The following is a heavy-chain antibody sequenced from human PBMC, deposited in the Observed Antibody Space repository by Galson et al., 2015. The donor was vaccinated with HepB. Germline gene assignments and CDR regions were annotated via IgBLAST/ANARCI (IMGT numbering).Heavy chain of an antibody. V-gene: IGHV3-73*01. CDR1: GFTFSGSA. Sequence: SLRLSCAASGFTFSGSAMHWVRQASGKGLEWVGRIRSKANSYATAYAASVKGRFTISRDDSKNTAYLQMNSLKTEDTAVYYCTRGSGYDSNFDYWGQGTLVTVSS. CDR3: TRGSGYDSNFDY. D-gene: IGHD5-12*01. CDR2: IRSKANSYAT. J-gene: IGHJ4*02.